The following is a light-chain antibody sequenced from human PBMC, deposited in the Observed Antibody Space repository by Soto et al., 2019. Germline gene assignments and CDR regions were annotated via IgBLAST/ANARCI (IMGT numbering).Light chain of an antibody. CDR1: QSVSSY. Sequence: EIVLTQSPATLSLSPGERATLSCRASQSVSSYLAWYQQKPGQAPRLLIYDASNNATGIPARFSGSGSGTDFTLTISSLEPEDFAVYYCQQRSNWPPKTFGQGTKVEIK. V-gene: IGKV3-11*01. CDR3: QQRSNWPPKT. CDR2: DAS. J-gene: IGKJ1*01.